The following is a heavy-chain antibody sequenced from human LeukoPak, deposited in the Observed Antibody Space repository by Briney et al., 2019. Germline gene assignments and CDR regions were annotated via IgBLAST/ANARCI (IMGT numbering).Heavy chain of an antibody. CDR3: ARELELRFPALDI. Sequence: GGSLRLSCAASGFTFSSYAMSWVRQAPGKGLEWVSAISGSGGSTYYADSVKGRFTISRDNAKNSLYLQMNSLRAEDTAVYYCARELELRFPALDIWGQGTMVTVSS. V-gene: IGHV3-23*01. J-gene: IGHJ3*02. CDR1: GFTFSSYA. CDR2: ISGSGGST. D-gene: IGHD1-7*01.